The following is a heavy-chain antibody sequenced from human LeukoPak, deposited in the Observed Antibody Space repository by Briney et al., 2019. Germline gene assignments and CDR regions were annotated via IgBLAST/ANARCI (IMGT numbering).Heavy chain of an antibody. CDR2: ISGSGGST. V-gene: IGHV3-23*01. J-gene: IGHJ4*02. CDR1: GFTFSSYA. CDR3: ARYPTALERYDFWSGYYTSLNFDY. D-gene: IGHD3-3*01. Sequence: PGGSLRLSCAASGFTFSSYAMSWVRQAPGKGLEWVSVISGSGGSTYYANSVKGRLTISRDNSRNTLSLQMNSLRAEDTAVYYCARYPTALERYDFWSGYYTSLNFDYWGQGTLVTVSS.